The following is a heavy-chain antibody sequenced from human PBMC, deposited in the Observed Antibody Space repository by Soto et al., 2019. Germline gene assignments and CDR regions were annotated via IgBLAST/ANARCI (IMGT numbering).Heavy chain of an antibody. CDR3: AKGSGGNYPDY. V-gene: IGHV3-30*18. Sequence: QVQRVESGGGVVQPGRSLRLSCAASGFTFSNYGLHWVRQAPGTGLEWVALISYDGTDKYYADSLKGRFTISRDNSKNTLYMPMDSLITADTAVSDCAKGSGGNYPDYWGQGTLVTVSP. CDR1: GFTFSNYG. J-gene: IGHJ4*02. CDR2: ISYDGTDK. D-gene: IGHD3-10*01.